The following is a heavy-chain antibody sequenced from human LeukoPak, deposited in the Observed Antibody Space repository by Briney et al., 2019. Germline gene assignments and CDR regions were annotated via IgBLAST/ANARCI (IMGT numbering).Heavy chain of an antibody. Sequence: GGSLRLSCAVSGFTFSSYWMSWVRQAPGKGLEWVANIKQDGSKKYYVDSVKGRFTISRDNAKNSLYLQMNSLRAEDTAVYYCAREYSSSWFYYYYYMDVWGKGTTVTVSS. CDR3: AREYSSSWFYYYYYMDV. V-gene: IGHV3-7*01. D-gene: IGHD6-13*01. CDR2: IKQDGSKK. J-gene: IGHJ6*03. CDR1: GFTFSSYW.